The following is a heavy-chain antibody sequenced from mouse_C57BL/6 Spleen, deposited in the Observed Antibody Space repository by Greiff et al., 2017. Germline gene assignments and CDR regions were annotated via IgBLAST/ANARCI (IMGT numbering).Heavy chain of an antibody. Sequence: EVKLQQSGPELVKPGASVKISCKASGYSFTDYNMNWVKQSNEQSLEWIGVINPDYGTTSYNQKFKGKATLTVDKSSSTAYMQLSSLTSEDAAVFYCAKEGRSYDLDDWGQGTTLTVSS. J-gene: IGHJ2*01. V-gene: IGHV1-39*01. CDR3: AKEGRSYDLDD. CDR1: GYSFTDYN. CDR2: INPDYGTT. D-gene: IGHD1-1*01.